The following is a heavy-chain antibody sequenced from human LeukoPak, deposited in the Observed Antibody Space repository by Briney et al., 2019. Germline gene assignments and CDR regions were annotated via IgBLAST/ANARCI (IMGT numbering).Heavy chain of an antibody. J-gene: IGHJ6*03. D-gene: IGHD3-3*01. Sequence: ASVTVSFKASGYTFTSYGISWVRQAPGQGLERMGWISAYNGNTNYAQKLQGRVTMTTDTSTSTAYMELRSLRSDDTAVYYCARDPYDFWSGYYPHTYYYYYMDVWGKGTTVTVSS. CDR2: ISAYNGNT. CDR3: ARDPYDFWSGYYPHTYYYYYMDV. V-gene: IGHV1-18*01. CDR1: GYTFTSYG.